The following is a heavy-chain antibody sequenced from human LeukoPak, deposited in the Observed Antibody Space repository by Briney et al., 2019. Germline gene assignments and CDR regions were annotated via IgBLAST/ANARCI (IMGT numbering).Heavy chain of an antibody. V-gene: IGHV4-30-4*08. Sequence: SETLSLTCTVSGDSISSSDYYWSWIRQHPGKGLEWIGYIYYSGSTYYNPSLKSRLTISVDTSKNQFSLKLNSVTAAYTALYYCARQTNQGALMVFDPWGQGTLVTVSS. J-gene: IGHJ5*02. D-gene: IGHD2-8*01. CDR2: IYYSGST. CDR1: GDSISSSDYY. CDR3: ARQTNQGALMVFDP.